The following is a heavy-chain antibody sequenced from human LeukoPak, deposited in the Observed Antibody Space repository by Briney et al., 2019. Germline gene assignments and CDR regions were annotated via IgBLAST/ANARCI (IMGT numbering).Heavy chain of an antibody. D-gene: IGHD3-10*01. Sequence: GGSLRLSCAASGFTFSSYAMHWVRQAPGKGLEWVAVISYDGSNKYYADSVKGRFTISRDNSKNTLYLQMNSLRAEDTAVYYCARDREGIIGEFDYWGQGTLVTVSS. CDR1: GFTFSSYA. V-gene: IGHV3-30-3*01. CDR3: ARDREGIIGEFDY. J-gene: IGHJ4*02. CDR2: ISYDGSNK.